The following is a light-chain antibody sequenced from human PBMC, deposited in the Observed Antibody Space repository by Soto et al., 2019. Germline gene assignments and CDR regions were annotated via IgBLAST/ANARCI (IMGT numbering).Light chain of an antibody. CDR2: DVS. J-gene: IGLJ1*01. CDR1: SSDVGGYNY. CDR3: CSYAGRYTYV. V-gene: IGLV2-11*01. Sequence: SLLSQPGSVCGSPGQSVTISCTGASSDVGGYNYVSWYQQHPGKAPKLMIYDVSKRPSGVPDRFSGSKSGNTASLTISGLQTEDEADYYCCSYAGRYTYVFGTGTKVTVL.